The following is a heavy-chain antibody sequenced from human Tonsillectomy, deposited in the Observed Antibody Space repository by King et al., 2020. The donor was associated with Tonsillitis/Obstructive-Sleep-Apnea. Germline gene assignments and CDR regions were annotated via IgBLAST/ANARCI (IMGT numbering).Heavy chain of an antibody. CDR1: GFTFSSYA. Sequence: VQLVESGGGLVQPGGSLRLSCAASGFTFSSYAMTWFRQSPGKGLEWVSSISGSGGSTYYADSVKGRFTISRDDSKNTLYLQMHSLRAEDTAVYYCAKSRLNDSSANGDDYWGQGTLLTASS. D-gene: IGHD1-1*01. CDR2: ISGSGGST. V-gene: IGHV3-23*04. J-gene: IGHJ4*02. CDR3: AKSRLNDSSANGDDY.